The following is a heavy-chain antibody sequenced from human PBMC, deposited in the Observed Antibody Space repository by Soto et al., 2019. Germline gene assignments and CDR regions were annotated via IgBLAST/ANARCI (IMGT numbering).Heavy chain of an antibody. CDR2: IDPSDSYT. Sequence: GESLKISCKGSGYSFTSYWISWVRQMPGKGLEWMGRIDPSDSYTNYSPSFQGHVTISADKSISTAYLQWSSLKASDTAMYYCARAAAGQTYYYYGMDVWGQGTTVTVSS. CDR3: ARAAAGQTYYYYGMDV. J-gene: IGHJ6*02. CDR1: GYSFTSYW. D-gene: IGHD6-13*01. V-gene: IGHV5-10-1*01.